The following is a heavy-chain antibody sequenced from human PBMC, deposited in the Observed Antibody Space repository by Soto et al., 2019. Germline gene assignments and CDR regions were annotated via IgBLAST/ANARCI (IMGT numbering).Heavy chain of an antibody. CDR2: INPSGGST. V-gene: IGHV1-46*01. D-gene: IGHD2-15*01. J-gene: IGHJ5*02. CDR3: ARDPIPYCSGGSCYSSSWFDP. Sequence: ASVNVSCKSSGYTFTSYYIHWGRQAPGQGLEWMGIINPSGGSTSYAQKFQGRVTMTRDTSTSTVYMELSSLRSEDTAVYYCARDPIPYCSGGSCYSSSWFDPWGQGTLVTVSS. CDR1: GYTFTSYY.